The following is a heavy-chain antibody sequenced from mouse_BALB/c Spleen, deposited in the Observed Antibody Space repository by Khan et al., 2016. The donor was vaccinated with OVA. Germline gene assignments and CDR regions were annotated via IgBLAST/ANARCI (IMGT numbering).Heavy chain of an antibody. CDR3: ASHLTGSFAY. CDR1: GFIFSSYS. Sequence: EVELVESGGDLVKPGGSLKLSCAASGFIFSSYSMSWVRQTPDKRLEWVATISSGGDYTYYPASVKVRFTISRDAAKNTLYLQMSSLTSEDTAMYYCASHLTGSFAYWGQGTLVTVSA. CDR2: ISSGGDYT. V-gene: IGHV5-6*01. J-gene: IGHJ3*01. D-gene: IGHD4-1*01.